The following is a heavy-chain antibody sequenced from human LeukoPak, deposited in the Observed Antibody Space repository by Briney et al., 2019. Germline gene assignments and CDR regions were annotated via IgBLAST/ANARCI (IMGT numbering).Heavy chain of an antibody. CDR3: ARGSGSFSGSFDY. D-gene: IGHD1-26*01. V-gene: IGHV3-23*01. CDR1: GFTFSSYA. Sequence: GGSLRLSCAASGFTFSSYAMSWVRQAPGKGLEWVSTISGSGTNTYYADSVKGRFTISRDNSKNALFLQMNSLRAEDTAVYYCARGSGSFSGSFDYWGQGTLVTV. J-gene: IGHJ4*02. CDR2: ISGSGTNT.